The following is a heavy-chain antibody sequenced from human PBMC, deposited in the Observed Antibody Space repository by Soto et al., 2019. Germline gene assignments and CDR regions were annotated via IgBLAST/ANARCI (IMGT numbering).Heavy chain of an antibody. CDR2: IYYSGST. CDR1: GGSISSGGYY. V-gene: IGHV4-31*11. J-gene: IGHJ4*02. CDR3: ARVNQVVVRLDY. D-gene: IGHD2-15*01. Sequence: SSETLSLTCAVSGGSISSGGYYWSWIRQHPGRGLEWVGYIYYSGSTYYNPSLKSRVTMSVDTSTNQFSLKLSSVTAADTTVYFCARVNQVVVRLDYWCQGTLVTVFS.